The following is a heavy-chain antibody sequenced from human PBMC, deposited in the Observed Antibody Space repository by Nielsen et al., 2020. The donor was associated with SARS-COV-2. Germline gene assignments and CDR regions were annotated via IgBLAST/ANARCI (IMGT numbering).Heavy chain of an antibody. J-gene: IGHJ5*02. CDR2: IYYNGNT. CDR3: ARHYHDFWSGYLAASWFDP. V-gene: IGHV4-59*08. Sequence: SETLSLTCTVSGGSMSYYYWSWFRQPLGKGLEWIGYIYYNGNTNYNPSLKSRVTISVDTSKNQFSLKLDSVTAADTAVYYCARHYHDFWSGYLAASWFDPWGQGTPVTVSS. CDR1: GGSMSYYY. D-gene: IGHD3-3*01.